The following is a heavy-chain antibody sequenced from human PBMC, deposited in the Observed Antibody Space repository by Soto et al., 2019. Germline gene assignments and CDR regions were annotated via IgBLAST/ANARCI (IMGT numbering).Heavy chain of an antibody. Sequence: WVSLRLSCVASGFTFSTSWMSWVRQAPGKGLEWVPNIKQDGSEKYYVDSVKSRSTISRDNAKNSLYLQMNSLKAEDTALYYCARGPRCPGGWGQGTLVTVSS. D-gene: IGHD2-15*01. CDR1: GFTFSTSW. V-gene: IGHV3-7*03. J-gene: IGHJ4*02. CDR2: IKQDGSEK. CDR3: ARGPRCPGG.